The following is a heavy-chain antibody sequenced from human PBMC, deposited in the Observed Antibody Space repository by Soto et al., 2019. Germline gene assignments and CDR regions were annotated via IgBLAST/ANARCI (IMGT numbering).Heavy chain of an antibody. V-gene: IGHV3-11*01. CDR1: GFTFSDYY. Sequence: GGSLRLSCAASGFTFSDYYMSWIRQAPGKGLEWVSYISSSDSIYYADSVKGRFTISRDNAKNSLYLQMNSLRAEDTAVYYCARDLGYYDSSGYFDYWGQGTLVTVSS. CDR2: ISSSDSI. J-gene: IGHJ4*02. D-gene: IGHD3-22*01. CDR3: ARDLGYYDSSGYFDY.